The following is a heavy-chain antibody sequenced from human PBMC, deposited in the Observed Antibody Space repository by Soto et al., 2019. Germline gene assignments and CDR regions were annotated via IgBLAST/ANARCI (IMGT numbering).Heavy chain of an antibody. V-gene: IGHV3-23*01. CDR1: GFTFANYG. Sequence: PGGSLRLSCGTSGFTFANYGMGWVRQAPGKGLYWVSAISSAVNTYYADSVKGRFTISRDNSKNTLSLQMNSLRAEDTAVYYCAKQVRDGTSSPYYFDCWGQGTLVTVSS. CDR3: AKQVRDGTSSPYYFDC. J-gene: IGHJ4*02. CDR2: ISSAVNT. D-gene: IGHD6-6*01.